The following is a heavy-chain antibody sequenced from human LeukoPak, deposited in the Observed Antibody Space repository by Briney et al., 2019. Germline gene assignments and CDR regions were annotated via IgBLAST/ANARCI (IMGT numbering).Heavy chain of an antibody. D-gene: IGHD3-3*01. J-gene: IGHJ3*02. CDR2: INPNSGGT. V-gene: IGHV1-2*02. CDR3: ARRSIFGVVNAFDI. Sequence: GASVKVSCKASGYTFTGYYMHWVRQAPGQGLEWMGWINPNSGGTNCAQKFQGRVTMTRDTSISTAYMELSRLRSDDTAVYYCARRSIFGVVNAFDIWGQGTMVTVSS. CDR1: GYTFTGYY.